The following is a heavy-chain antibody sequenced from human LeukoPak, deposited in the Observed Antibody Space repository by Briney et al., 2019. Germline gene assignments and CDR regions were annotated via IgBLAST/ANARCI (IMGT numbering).Heavy chain of an antibody. V-gene: IGHV4-59*01. CDR1: GGSISSYY. CDR3: ARARTYGSGGYSANWFDP. CDR2: IYYSGST. D-gene: IGHD3-10*01. J-gene: IGHJ5*02. Sequence: SETLSLTCTVSGGSISSYYWSWIRQPPGKGLEWIGYIYYSGSTNYNPSLKSRATMSVDTSKDQFSLKLSSVTAADTAVYYCARARTYGSGGYSANWFDPWGQGTLVTVSS.